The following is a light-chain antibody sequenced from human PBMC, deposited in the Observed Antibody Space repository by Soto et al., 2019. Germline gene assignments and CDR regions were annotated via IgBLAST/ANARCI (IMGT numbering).Light chain of an antibody. J-gene: IGKJ1*01. CDR3: QKYNSAPWT. V-gene: IGKV1-27*01. CDR1: QGISNY. Sequence: DLQMTQSPSSLSASVGARVTITCRASQGISNYLAWYQQKQGKVPKLLIYAASTLQSGVPSRFSGSGSGTDLTITISSLQPEDVETYDCQKYNSAPWTFGQGTKVDIK. CDR2: AAS.